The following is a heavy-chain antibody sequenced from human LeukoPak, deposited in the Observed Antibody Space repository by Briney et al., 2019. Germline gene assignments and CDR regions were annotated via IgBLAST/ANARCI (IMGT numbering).Heavy chain of an antibody. Sequence: SEALSLTCTVSGYSISSGYYWSFIRQPPGKGLEWIGGIYHSGSTNYNPSLKSRVTISVDTSKNQFSLKLSSVTVADTAFYYCARRQYSSSWYLFDYWGQGTLVTVSS. CDR2: IYHSGST. J-gene: IGHJ4*02. CDR1: GYSISSGYY. V-gene: IGHV4-38-2*02. CDR3: ARRQYSSSWYLFDY. D-gene: IGHD6-13*01.